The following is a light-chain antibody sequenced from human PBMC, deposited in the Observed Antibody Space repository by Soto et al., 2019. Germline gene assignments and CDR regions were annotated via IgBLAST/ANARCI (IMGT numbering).Light chain of an antibody. CDR3: QAWDSWV. CDR2: QDS. Sequence: SYELTQPPSVSVSPGQTASITCSGDKLGDKYACWYQQKPGQSPVLVIYQDSKRTSGIPERFSGSNSGNTATLTISGTQAMDEADYYCQAWDSWVFGGGTKLTVL. CDR1: KLGDKY. V-gene: IGLV3-1*01. J-gene: IGLJ2*01.